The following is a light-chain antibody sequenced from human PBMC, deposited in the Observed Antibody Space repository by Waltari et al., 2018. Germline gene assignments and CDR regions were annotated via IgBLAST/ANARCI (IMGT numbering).Light chain of an antibody. CDR3: QQYGSLFT. V-gene: IGKV3-20*01. J-gene: IGKJ3*01. CDR2: GAS. CDR1: QSVSSSY. Sequence: EIVLTQSPGTLSLSPGERATLSCRASQSVSSSYLAWYQQKPGRAPRLLIYGASSRATGIPDRFSGNGSGTDFTLTISRLEPEDFAVYYCQQYGSLFTFGPGTKVDIK.